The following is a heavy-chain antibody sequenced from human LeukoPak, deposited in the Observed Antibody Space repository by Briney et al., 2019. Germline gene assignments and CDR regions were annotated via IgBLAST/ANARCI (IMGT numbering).Heavy chain of an antibody. J-gene: IGHJ4*02. V-gene: IGHV4-61*02. Sequence: NSSQTLSLTCTVSGGSISSGSYYWSWIRQPAGKGLEWIGRIYTSGSTNYNPSLKSRVTISVDTSKNQFSLKLSSVTAADTAVYYCARSELLWFGGVNSGFDYWGQGTLVTVSS. CDR3: ARSELLWFGGVNSGFDY. CDR1: GGSISSGSYY. D-gene: IGHD3-10*01. CDR2: IYTSGST.